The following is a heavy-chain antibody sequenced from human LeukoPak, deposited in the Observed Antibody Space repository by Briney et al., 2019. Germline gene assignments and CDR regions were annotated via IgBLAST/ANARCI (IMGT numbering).Heavy chain of an antibody. CDR1: GGTFISYA. CDR3: AREAYCGGDCYLRNYFDY. V-gene: IGHV1-69*13. CDR2: IIPIFGTA. J-gene: IGHJ4*02. Sequence: GASVTDSFKASGGTFISYAISWVRQAPGQGLEWMGGIIPIFGTANYAQKFQGRVTITADESTSTAYMELSSLRSEDTAVYYCAREAYCGGDCYLRNYFDYWGQGTLVTVSS. D-gene: IGHD2-21*02.